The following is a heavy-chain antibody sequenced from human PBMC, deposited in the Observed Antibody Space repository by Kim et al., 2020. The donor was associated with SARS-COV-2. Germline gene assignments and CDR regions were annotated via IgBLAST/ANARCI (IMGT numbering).Heavy chain of an antibody. J-gene: IGHJ5*02. CDR2: IYYSGST. CDR3: ARPKVLLWFGELLYWFDP. V-gene: IGHV4-39*01. D-gene: IGHD3-10*01. CDR1: GGSISSSSYY. Sequence: SETLSLTCTVSGGSISSSSYYWGWIRQPPGKGLEWIGSIYYSGSTYYNPSLKSRVTISVDTSKNQFSLKLSSVTAADTAVYYCARPKVLLWFGELLYWFDPWGQGTLVTVSS.